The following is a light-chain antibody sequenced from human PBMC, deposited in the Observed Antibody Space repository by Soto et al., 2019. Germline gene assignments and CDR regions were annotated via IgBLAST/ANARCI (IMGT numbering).Light chain of an antibody. V-gene: IGKV3-20*01. Sequence: IVLTQSPGTLSWSPGERATLSCRASQSVSSSYFAWYQQRFGQAPRLYYHGASRRATGLPDRFSGSGSGTNFPLTNSILEHEDSSVYYCQKNGSRALAIGQGIKV. J-gene: IGKJ1*01. CDR2: GAS. CDR1: QSVSSSY. CDR3: QKNGSRALA.